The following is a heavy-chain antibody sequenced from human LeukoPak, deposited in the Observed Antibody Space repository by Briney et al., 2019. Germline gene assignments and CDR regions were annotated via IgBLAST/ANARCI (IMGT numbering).Heavy chain of an antibody. V-gene: IGHV3-23*01. D-gene: IGHD2-21*02. CDR2: IGAGGTFT. CDR3: AKDLDCTTYGYYFDY. CDR1: GFTFSCYA. Sequence: GESLRLSCTASGFTFSCYAMNWVRQAPGKGLEWVSGIGAGGTFTYYADSVKGRFTISRGNSRNTLYLQMNSLRADDTAVYYCAKDLDCTTYGYYFDYWGQGTLVTVSS. J-gene: IGHJ4*02.